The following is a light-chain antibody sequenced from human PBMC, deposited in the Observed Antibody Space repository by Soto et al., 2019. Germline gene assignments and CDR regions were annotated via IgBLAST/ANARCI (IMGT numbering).Light chain of an antibody. CDR1: QSLGGN. CDR2: RAS. CDR3: LRYSARLPWK. V-gene: IGKV3-15*01. Sequence: SQSLGGNLAWYQQKPGQAPRLFIFRASSRATGVPARFSSIWSGTGYTLSVCDLGIHDFAVYCCLRYSARLPWKFAGGTKGDIK. J-gene: IGKJ4*02.